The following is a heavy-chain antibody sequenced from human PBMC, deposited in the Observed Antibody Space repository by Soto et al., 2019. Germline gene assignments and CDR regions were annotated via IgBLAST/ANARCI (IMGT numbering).Heavy chain of an antibody. CDR1: EVTFVNAC. J-gene: IGHJ4*01. CDR3: TTDSYIDMPIVGFAY. CDR2: IKSKIDGGTT. Sequence: LPRAAAEVTFVNACIRWVSQDHGKGLEWVGRIKSKIDGGTTDFAAPVKGRFAISRDDSKNIAYMQMNSLKIEDTAVYYCTTDSYIDMPIVGFAYWRNGSLVTGSS. V-gene: IGHV3-15*01. D-gene: IGHD3-16*01.